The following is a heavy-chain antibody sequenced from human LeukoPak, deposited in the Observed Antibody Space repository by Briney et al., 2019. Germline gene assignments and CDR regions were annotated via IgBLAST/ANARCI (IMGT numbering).Heavy chain of an antibody. CDR1: GGTFSSYA. D-gene: IGHD1-26*01. Sequence: VKVPCKASGGTFSSYAISWVRQAPGQGLEWMGGIIPIFGTANYAQKFQGRVTITADESTSTAYMELSSLRSEDTAVYYCARGVGYYYYYMDVWGKGTTVTVSS. CDR3: ARGVGYYYYYMDV. CDR2: IIPIFGTA. V-gene: IGHV1-69*13. J-gene: IGHJ6*03.